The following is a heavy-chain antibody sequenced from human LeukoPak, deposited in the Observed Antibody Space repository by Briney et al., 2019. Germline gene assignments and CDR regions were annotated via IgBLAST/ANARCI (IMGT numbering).Heavy chain of an antibody. CDR1: GFTVSSNY. J-gene: IGHJ4*02. CDR2: IYSGGST. D-gene: IGHD2-21*01. V-gene: IGHV3-53*01. CDR3: VKAAPRNCAPITCSLFDK. Sequence: GGSLRLSCAASGFTVSSNYMSWVRQAPGKGLEWVSVIYSGGSTYYADSVKGRFTISRDNSKNTLYLQMNSLRAEDTAVYYCVKAAPRNCAPITCSLFDKWGQGTLVTVSS.